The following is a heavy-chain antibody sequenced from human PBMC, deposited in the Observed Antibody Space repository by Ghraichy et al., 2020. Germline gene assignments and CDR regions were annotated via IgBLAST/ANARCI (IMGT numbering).Heavy chain of an antibody. CDR3: ARVDGDYGDWLDP. V-gene: IGHV1-18*01. CDR2: ISGNNGYT. CDR1: GYMFTTYG. D-gene: IGHD4-17*01. Sequence: ASVKFSCQASGYMFTTYGITWVRQAPGQGLEWMGWISGNNGYTTYAQTLQGRVTMTTDSSTSTAYMELRSLRFDDTAIYYCARVDGDYGDWLDPWGQGTLVTVSS. J-gene: IGHJ5*02.